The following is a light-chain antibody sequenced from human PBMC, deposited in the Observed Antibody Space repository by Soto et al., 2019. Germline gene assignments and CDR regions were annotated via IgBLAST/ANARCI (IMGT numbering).Light chain of an antibody. CDR3: SSYIISNTLV. Sequence: QSVLTQPASVSGSPGLSITISCTGTSGDVGGYDYVSWYQQHPGKAPRLMIFEVSNRPSGVSNRFSGAKSGNTASLTISGLQAEDEADYYCSSYIISNTLVFGGGTKLTVL. CDR2: EVS. CDR1: SGDVGGYDY. V-gene: IGLV2-14*01. J-gene: IGLJ2*01.